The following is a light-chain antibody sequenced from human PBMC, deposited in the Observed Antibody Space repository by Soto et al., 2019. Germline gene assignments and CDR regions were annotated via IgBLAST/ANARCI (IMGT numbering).Light chain of an antibody. CDR1: SSDVGSNT. J-gene: IGLJ1*01. Sequence: QSVLTQPPSASATPGQRVTISCSGRSSDVGSNTVTWYQQFPGAAPQLLIYSNDQRPSGVPDRFSASKSGTSASLAISGLQPEGEADYYCATWDDSLFGHVFGTGTKVTV. CDR2: SND. CDR3: ATWDDSLFGHV. V-gene: IGLV1-44*01.